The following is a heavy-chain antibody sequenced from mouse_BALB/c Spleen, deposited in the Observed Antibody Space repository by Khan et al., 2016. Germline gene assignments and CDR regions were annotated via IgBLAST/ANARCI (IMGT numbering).Heavy chain of an antibody. J-gene: IGHJ2*01. D-gene: IGHD1-1*01. CDR2: INPSTGYT. Sequence: QVQLKESGAELAKPGASVKMSCKASGYTFTSYWMHWVKQRPGQGLEWIGYINPSTGYTEYNQKFKDKATLTADKSSSTAYMQLSRLRSEDSAVYFWARRGYYDSSYFDYEGQGTTLTVS. CDR1: GYTFTSYW. V-gene: IGHV1-7*01. CDR3: ARRGYYDSSYFDY.